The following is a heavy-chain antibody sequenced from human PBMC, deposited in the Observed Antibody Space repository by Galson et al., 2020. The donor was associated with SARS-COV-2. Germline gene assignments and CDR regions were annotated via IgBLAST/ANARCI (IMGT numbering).Heavy chain of an antibody. CDR1: GDTFNNYV. CDR3: ARRQLMVGPNISDH. J-gene: IGHJ4*02. V-gene: IGHV1-69*10. D-gene: IGHD2-8*01. CDR2: LIPTLDIT. Sequence: SVKVSCKTPGDTFNNYVISWVRQAPGQGLEWMGDLIPTLDITNRAQRFQGRITIAADKPTSTVYMELRYLTSEDTAVYYCARRQLMVGPNISDHWGQGTLVTVSS.